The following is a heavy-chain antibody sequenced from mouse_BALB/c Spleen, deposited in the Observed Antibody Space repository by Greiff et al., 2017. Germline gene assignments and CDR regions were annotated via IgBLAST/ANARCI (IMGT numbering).Heavy chain of an antibody. V-gene: IGHV5-15*02. CDR1: GFTFSDYG. CDR2: ISNLAYSI. D-gene: IGHD2-14*01. Sequence: EVMLVESGGGLVQPGGSRKLSCAASGFTFSDYGMAWVRQAPGKGPEWVAFISNLAYSIYYADTVTGRFTISRENAKNTLYLEMSSLRSEDTAMYYWSRDRGYGAMDYWGQGTSVTVSS. J-gene: IGHJ4*01. CDR3: SRDRGYGAMDY.